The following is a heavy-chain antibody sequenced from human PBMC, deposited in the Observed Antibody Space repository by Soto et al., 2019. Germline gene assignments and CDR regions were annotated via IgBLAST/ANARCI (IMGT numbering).Heavy chain of an antibody. J-gene: IGHJ5*02. D-gene: IGHD2-2*01. CDR2: IIPMFGTT. Sequence: QVQLVQSGAEVKKPGSSVKVSCKASGGTFNNFLISWVRQAPGQGLEWMGGIIPMFGTTNYAQTFQGRVTMTADDSTSTAYMELTGLRSEDTAVYYCARDKTIVKIPTARHNFFDPWGQGTLVIVSS. V-gene: IGHV1-69*01. CDR1: GGTFNNFL. CDR3: ARDKTIVKIPTARHNFFDP.